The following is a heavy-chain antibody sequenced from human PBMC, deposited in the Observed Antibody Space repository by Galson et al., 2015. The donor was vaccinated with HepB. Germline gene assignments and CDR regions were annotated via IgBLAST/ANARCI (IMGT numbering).Heavy chain of an antibody. Sequence: SLRLSCAASEFTFSNAWMSWVRQAPGKGLEWVGRIKSKTDGGTTDYAAPVKGRFTISRDDSKNTLYLQMNSLRAEDTAVYYCARAPGFDSSGYPLHGVDYWGQGTLVTVSS. CDR1: EFTFSNAW. CDR3: ARAPGFDSSGYPLHGVDY. V-gene: IGHV3-15*01. D-gene: IGHD3-22*01. CDR2: IKSKTDGGTT. J-gene: IGHJ4*02.